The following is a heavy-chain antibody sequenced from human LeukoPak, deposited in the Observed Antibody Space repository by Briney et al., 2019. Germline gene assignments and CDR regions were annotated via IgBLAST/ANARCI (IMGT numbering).Heavy chain of an antibody. J-gene: IGHJ5*02. V-gene: IGHV4-59*01. Sequence: SETLSLTCTVSGGSISSYYWSWIRQPPGKGLEWIGYIYYSGSTNYNPPLKSRVTISVDTSKNQFSLKLSSVTAADTAVYYCARVGSYDSSGPLGDWFDPWGQGTLVTVSS. CDR2: IYYSGST. CDR1: GGSISSYY. D-gene: IGHD3-22*01. CDR3: ARVGSYDSSGPLGDWFDP.